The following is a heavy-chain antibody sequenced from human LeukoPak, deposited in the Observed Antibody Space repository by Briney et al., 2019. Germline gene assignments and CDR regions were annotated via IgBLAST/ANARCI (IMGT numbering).Heavy chain of an antibody. CDR1: GYTFTSSD. J-gene: IGHJ5*02. CDR2: MNPNSGNT. V-gene: IGHV1-8*03. CDR3: ARCVGYCSSTSCHPWFDP. D-gene: IGHD2-2*03. Sequence: ASVKVSCKASGYTFTSSDINGVRQATGQGLEWMGWMNPNSGNTGYAQKFQGRVTITRNTSISTAYMELSSLRSEDTAVYYCARCVGYCSSTSCHPWFDPWGQGTLVTVSS.